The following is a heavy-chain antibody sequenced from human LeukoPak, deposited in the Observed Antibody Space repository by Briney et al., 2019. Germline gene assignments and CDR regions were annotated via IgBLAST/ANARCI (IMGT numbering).Heavy chain of an antibody. Sequence: ASVTVSCKASGHTFSGNFMHWVRQAPGQGLERMGWINPNNGDTNYAQKFNGRVSMTRDTSISTHYLELSSLRSDDTPVYYCARPRGSHISMAYLDYWGQGTLVTVSS. J-gene: IGHJ4*02. V-gene: IGHV1-2*02. D-gene: IGHD2/OR15-2a*01. CDR2: INPNNGDT. CDR3: ARPRGSHISMAYLDY. CDR1: GHTFSGNF.